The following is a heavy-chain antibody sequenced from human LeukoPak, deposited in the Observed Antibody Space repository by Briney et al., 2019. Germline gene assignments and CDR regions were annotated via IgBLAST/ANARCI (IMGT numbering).Heavy chain of an antibody. V-gene: IGHV3-11*04. CDR1: GFAFSDYY. D-gene: IGHD4-17*01. CDR2: ISSTGGTI. Sequence: GGSLRLSCAASGFAFSDYYMSWIRQAPGKGLEWVSYISSTGGTISYADSVKGRFTISRDNAKNSLYLQMNILRAEDTAVYYCARDLYGDYAFDYWGQGTLVTVSS. J-gene: IGHJ4*02. CDR3: ARDLYGDYAFDY.